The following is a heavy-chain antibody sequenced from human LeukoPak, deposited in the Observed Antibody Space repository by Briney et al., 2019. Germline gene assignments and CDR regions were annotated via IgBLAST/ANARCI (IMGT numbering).Heavy chain of an antibody. CDR2: IIPIFGTA. Sequence: ASVKVSCKASGGTFSSYAISWVRQAPGQGLEWMGGIIPIFGTANYAQKFQGRVTITADESTSTAYMELSSLRSEDTAVYYCARALGYSYGYDGQTDYWGQGTLVTVSS. J-gene: IGHJ4*02. CDR1: GGTFSSYA. D-gene: IGHD5-18*01. V-gene: IGHV1-69*13. CDR3: ARALGYSYGYDGQTDY.